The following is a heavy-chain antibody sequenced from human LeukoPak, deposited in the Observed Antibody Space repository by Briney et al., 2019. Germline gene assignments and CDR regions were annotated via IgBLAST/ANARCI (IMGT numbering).Heavy chain of an antibody. CDR2: ISGSGGST. D-gene: IGHD3-22*01. CDR1: GFTFSSYA. V-gene: IGHV3-23*01. Sequence: PGGSLRLSCAASGFTFSSYAMSWVRQAPGKGLEWVSAISGSGGSTYYADSVKGRFTISRDNFKNTLYLQMNSLRAEDTAVYYCAYSAGAYYYDSSEGYWGQGTLVTVSS. J-gene: IGHJ4*02. CDR3: AYSAGAYYYDSSEGY.